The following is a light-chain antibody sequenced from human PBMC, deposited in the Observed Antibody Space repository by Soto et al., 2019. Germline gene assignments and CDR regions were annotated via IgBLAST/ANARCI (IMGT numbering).Light chain of an antibody. CDR3: QQSYSTPRT. CDR2: AAS. CDR1: QGISTY. J-gene: IGKJ1*01. V-gene: IGKV1-39*01. Sequence: DIQMTQSPSSLSASVGDRVKITCRASQGISTYLNWYQQKPGKAPKLLIYAASSLQSGVPSRFSASGSGTDFALIISSLQPEDFATYYCQQSYSTPRTFGQGTKVDIK.